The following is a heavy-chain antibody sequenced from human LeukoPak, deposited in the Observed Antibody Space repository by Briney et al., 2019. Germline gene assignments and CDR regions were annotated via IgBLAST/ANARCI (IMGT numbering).Heavy chain of an antibody. CDR3: ARTTNFDY. CDR1: GFTFSDYY. J-gene: IGHJ4*02. CDR2: ISSSSTYA. V-gene: IGHV3-11*06. Sequence: GGSLRLSCAASGFTFSDYYMSWIRQAPGKGLEWVSYISSSSTYANHADSVKGRFTISRDNAKNSLYLQMNSLRAEDTAVYYRARTTNFDYWGQGTLVTVSS. D-gene: IGHD1-14*01.